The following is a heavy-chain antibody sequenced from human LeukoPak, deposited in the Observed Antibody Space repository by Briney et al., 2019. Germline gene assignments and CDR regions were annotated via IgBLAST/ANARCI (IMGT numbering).Heavy chain of an antibody. CDR2: IKQDGSEK. V-gene: IGHV3-7*01. CDR3: ARAIGFWSGYYRVGWFDP. J-gene: IGHJ5*02. CDR1: GFTFSSYW. D-gene: IGHD3-3*01. Sequence: PGGSLRLSCAASGFTFSSYWMSWVRQAPGKGLEWVANIKQDGSEKYYVDSVKGRFTISRDNAKNSLYMQMNSLRAEDTAVYYCARAIGFWSGYYRVGWFDPWGQGTLVTVSS.